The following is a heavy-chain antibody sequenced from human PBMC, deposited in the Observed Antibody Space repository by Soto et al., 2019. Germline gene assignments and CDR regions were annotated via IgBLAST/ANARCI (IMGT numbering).Heavy chain of an antibody. J-gene: IGHJ6*03. CDR3: ANVRQLVRYFYYYMDV. D-gene: IGHD6-6*01. CDR1: GYTFTNYG. Sequence: QVQLLQSGAEVKKPGASVKVSCKASGYTFTNYGITWVRQAPGQGLEWMGWISAYNGNTHYTQRLQVRVAITTDTSKRAAYMELRGLRSDDTAVYYCANVRQLVRYFYYYMDVWGKGATVTVSS. CDR2: ISAYNGNT. V-gene: IGHV1-18*01.